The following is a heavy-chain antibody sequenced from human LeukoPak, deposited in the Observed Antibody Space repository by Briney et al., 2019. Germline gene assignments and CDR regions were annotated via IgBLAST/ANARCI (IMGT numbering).Heavy chain of an antibody. CDR1: GDSISSNHYF. D-gene: IGHD3-22*01. Sequence: SEALSLTCTVSGDSISSNHYFWGWIRQPPGKGLEWIGSIDYSWSAYYNPSLKSRVTISIDTSKNQFSLKLSSVTAADTAVYYCARGKRWLIPFDYWGQGTLVTVSS. CDR3: ARGKRWLIPFDY. V-gene: IGHV4-39*07. J-gene: IGHJ4*02. CDR2: IDYSWSA.